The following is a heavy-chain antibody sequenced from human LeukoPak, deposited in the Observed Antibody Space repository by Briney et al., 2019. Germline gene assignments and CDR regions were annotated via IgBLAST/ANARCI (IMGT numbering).Heavy chain of an antibody. Sequence: SETLSLTCTVSGGSISSSSYYWGWIRQPPGKGLEWIGSIYYSGSTYYNPSLKSRVTISVDTSKNQFSLKLSSVTAADTAVYYCARGVVATSDAFDIWGQGTMVTVSS. J-gene: IGHJ3*02. V-gene: IGHV4-39*07. CDR1: GGSISSSSYY. CDR3: ARGVVATSDAFDI. CDR2: IYYSGST. D-gene: IGHD2-15*01.